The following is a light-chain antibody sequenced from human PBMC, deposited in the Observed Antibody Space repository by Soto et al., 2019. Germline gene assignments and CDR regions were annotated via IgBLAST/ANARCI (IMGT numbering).Light chain of an antibody. CDR3: QQSYSTTWT. V-gene: IGKV1-39*01. J-gene: IGKJ1*01. CDR1: QSISSY. CDR2: DAS. Sequence: IQMTQSPSSLSASVGDRVTITCRASQSISSYLNWYQQKPGKAPKLLIYDASSLQSGVPSRFSGSGSGTDFTLTISSLQPEDFATYYCQQSYSTTWTFGQGTKVEIK.